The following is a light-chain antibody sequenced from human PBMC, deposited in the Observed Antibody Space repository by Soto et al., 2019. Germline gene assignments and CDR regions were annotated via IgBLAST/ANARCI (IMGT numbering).Light chain of an antibody. J-gene: IGKJ5*01. CDR2: GAS. V-gene: IGKV3-20*01. CDR3: QQYGSSPPSIT. CDR1: QSVSSY. Sequence: EIVLTQSPATLSLSPGERVTLSCRASQSVSSYLAWYQQKSGQAPRLLIYGASSRAIHTPDRFSGSGSGTDFTLTISGLEPEDFAMYYCQQYGSSPPSITFGQGTRLEI.